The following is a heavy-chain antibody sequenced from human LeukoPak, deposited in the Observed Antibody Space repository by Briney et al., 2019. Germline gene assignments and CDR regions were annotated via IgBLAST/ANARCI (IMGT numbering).Heavy chain of an antibody. CDR3: ARVGDWSNYFGMDA. Sequence: GGSLRLSCAASGFTFSGHSMTWVRQTTGKGLEWVSVIFGNGVKTYYADSLKGRFTISRDNSKSTLYLQMNSLRADDTAVYYCARVGDWSNYFGMDAWGQGTTVSVSS. V-gene: IGHV3-23*01. J-gene: IGHJ6*02. CDR2: IFGNGVKT. CDR1: GFTFSGHS. D-gene: IGHD3-16*01.